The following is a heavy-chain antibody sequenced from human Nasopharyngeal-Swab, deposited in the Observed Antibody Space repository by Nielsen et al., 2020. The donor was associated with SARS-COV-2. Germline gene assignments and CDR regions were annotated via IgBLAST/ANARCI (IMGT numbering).Heavy chain of an antibody. J-gene: IGHJ3*02. CDR1: GFTFDDYA. CDR3: AGRITMVRGPPEGMRAFDI. V-gene: IGHV3-9*01. D-gene: IGHD3-10*01. CDR2: ISWNSGSI. Sequence: GGSLRLSCAASGFTFDDYAMHWVRQAPGKGLEWVSGISWNSGSIGYADSVKGRFTISRDNAKNSLYLQMNSLRAEDTAVYYCAGRITMVRGPPEGMRAFDIWGQGTMVTVSS.